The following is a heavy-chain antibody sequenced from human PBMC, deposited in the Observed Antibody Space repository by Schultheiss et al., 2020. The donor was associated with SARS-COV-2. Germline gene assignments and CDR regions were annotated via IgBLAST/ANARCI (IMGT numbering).Heavy chain of an antibody. CDR1: GGSISSSSYY. CDR2: IYYSGST. Sequence: SETLSLTCTVSGGSISSSSYYWGWIRQPPGKGLEWIGSIYYSGSTNYNPSLKSRVTISVDTSKNQFSLKLSSVTAADTAVYSCARGRGVGVVVVPAAMSLRYGLDVWGQGTTVTVSS. V-gene: IGHV4-39*07. D-gene: IGHD2-2*01. CDR3: ARGRGVGVVVVPAAMSLRYGLDV. J-gene: IGHJ6*02.